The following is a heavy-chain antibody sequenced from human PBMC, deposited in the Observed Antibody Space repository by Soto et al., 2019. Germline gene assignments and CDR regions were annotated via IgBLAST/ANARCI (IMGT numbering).Heavy chain of an antibody. D-gene: IGHD6-13*01. CDR2: MNPNSGNT. J-gene: IGHJ4*02. CDR1: GYTFTSYD. CDR3: ARAEYYRSSWSYYFDY. V-gene: IGHV1-8*01. Sequence: QVQLVQSGAEVKKPGASVKVSCKASGYTFTSYDINWVRQATGQGLEWMGWMNPNSGNTGYAQKFQGRVTMTRNTSIRTGYKELGSLRSEDTAVYYCARAEYYRSSWSYYFDYWGQGTLVTVSS.